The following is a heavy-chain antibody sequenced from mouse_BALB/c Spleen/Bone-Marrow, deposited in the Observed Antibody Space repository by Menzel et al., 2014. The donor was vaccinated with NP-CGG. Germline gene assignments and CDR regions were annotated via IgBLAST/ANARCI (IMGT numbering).Heavy chain of an antibody. V-gene: IGHV1-69*01. CDR3: AREDYGYGAMDY. J-gene: IGHJ4*01. CDR1: GYTFTDYW. CDR2: IDTSDSYT. D-gene: IGHD2-2*01. Sequence: QVQLQQPGAELVMPGASVKMSCKASGYTFTDYWMHWVKQRPGQGLERIGAIDTSDSYTSYNQKFKGKATLTVDESSSTAYMQLSSLTSEDSAVYYCAREDYGYGAMDYWGQGTSVTVSS.